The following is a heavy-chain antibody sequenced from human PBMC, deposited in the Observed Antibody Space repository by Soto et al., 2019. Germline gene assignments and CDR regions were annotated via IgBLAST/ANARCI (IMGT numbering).Heavy chain of an antibody. J-gene: IGHJ6*02. D-gene: IGHD3-10*01. CDR1: GGSFRTYA. CDR3: ARDLGAVTFSEPFYYHGMDF. V-gene: IGHV1-69*05. CDR2: VIPIFGTT. Sequence: QVSCKASGGSFRTYAISWLRQAPGQGLEWMGGVIPIFGTTSYAQRFQDRVTITTDEATNSASIELSSLRSEDTAAYYCARDLGAVTFSEPFYYHGMDFWGQR.